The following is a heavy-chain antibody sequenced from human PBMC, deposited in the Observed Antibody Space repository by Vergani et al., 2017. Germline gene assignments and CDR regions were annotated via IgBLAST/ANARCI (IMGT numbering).Heavy chain of an antibody. CDR1: GYTFTSFG. Sequence: QVQLVQSGAEVKKPGASVKVSCKASGYTFTSFGINWVRQAPGQGLEWLGWISGYDGKTKYVEKLQGRITVTIDTSTNSAYMELRGLRSDDTAVYYCARGGSIAAPSYLYYFYMDVWGKGTSVTVSS. CDR3: ARGGSIAAPSYLYYFYMDV. V-gene: IGHV1-18*01. D-gene: IGHD6-6*01. J-gene: IGHJ6*03. CDR2: ISGYDGKT.